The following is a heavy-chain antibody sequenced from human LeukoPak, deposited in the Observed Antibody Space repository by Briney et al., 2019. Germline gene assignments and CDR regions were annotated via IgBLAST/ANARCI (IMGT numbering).Heavy chain of an antibody. D-gene: IGHD6-13*01. CDR3: AKVTSFSSSWPRGGAFDI. J-gene: IGHJ3*02. CDR2: IRGSGGGT. CDR1: GFTFSMYA. Sequence: GGSLRLSCAASGFTFSMYAMSWVRQAPGKGLEWVSGIRGSGGGTYYADSVKGRFTISRDNSKNTLYLQMNSLRVEDTAVYYCAKVTSFSSSWPRGGAFDIWGQGTMVTVSS. V-gene: IGHV3-23*01.